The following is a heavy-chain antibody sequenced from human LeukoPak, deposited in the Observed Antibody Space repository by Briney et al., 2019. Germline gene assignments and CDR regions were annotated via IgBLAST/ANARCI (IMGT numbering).Heavy chain of an antibody. V-gene: IGHV3-21*01. CDR2: ISGSSTYI. D-gene: IGHD3-10*01. Sequence: GGSLRLSCAASGFTFSSYSVNWVRQAPGKGLEWVSSISGSSTYIYYADSVKGRFTISRDNAKNSLYLQMNSLRAEDTAVYDCTTDGLMVRGVMHNDWGQGTLVTVSS. CDR3: TTDGLMVRGVMHND. J-gene: IGHJ4*02. CDR1: GFTFSSYS.